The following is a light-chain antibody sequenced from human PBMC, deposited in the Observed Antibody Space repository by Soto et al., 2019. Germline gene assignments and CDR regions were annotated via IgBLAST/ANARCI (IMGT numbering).Light chain of an antibody. CDR1: QTVRTY. CDR3: QQRNNWPPDIT. J-gene: IGKJ5*01. CDR2: DAS. V-gene: IGKV3-11*01. Sequence: EIVLTQSPVTLSLSPGDRATLSCRASQTVRTYLAWYQQKPGQAPRLLIYDASNRATGIPARFSGSGSGTDLALTISSLEPEDFAVYYCQQRNNWPPDITFGQGTRLDMK.